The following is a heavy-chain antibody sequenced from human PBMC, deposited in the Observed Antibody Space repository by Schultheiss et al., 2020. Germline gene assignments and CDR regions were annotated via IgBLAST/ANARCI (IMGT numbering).Heavy chain of an antibody. Sequence: GSLRLSCVVSGGSISSTSYYWGWIRQPPGKGLEWIGSIYYSGSTYYNPSLKSRVTISVDTSKNQFSLKLSSVSAADTAVYYCARGVQSARGLLLGWFDPWGQGTLVTVSS. V-gene: IGHV4-39*01. J-gene: IGHJ5*02. CDR2: IYYSGST. CDR1: GGSISSTSYY. CDR3: ARGVQSARGLLLGWFDP. D-gene: IGHD2-15*01.